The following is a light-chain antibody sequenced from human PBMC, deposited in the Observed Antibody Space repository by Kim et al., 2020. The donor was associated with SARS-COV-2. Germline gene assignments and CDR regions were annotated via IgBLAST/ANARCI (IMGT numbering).Light chain of an antibody. V-gene: IGKV3D-7*01. CDR2: GAS. CDR3: QQDYNLPP. J-gene: IGKJ3*01. CDR1: QSVSSSY. Sequence: PGERVTPSCGARQSVSSSYLTWYQQKPGQAPRLLIYGASTRATSIPARFSGSGSGTDFTLTISSLQPEDFAVYYCQQDYNLPPFGPGTKVDIK.